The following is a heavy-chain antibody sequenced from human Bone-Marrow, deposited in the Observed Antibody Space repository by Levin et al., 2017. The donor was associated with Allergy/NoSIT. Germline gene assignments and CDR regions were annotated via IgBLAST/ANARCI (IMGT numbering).Heavy chain of an antibody. D-gene: IGHD3-22*01. V-gene: IGHV3-23*01. Sequence: ESLKISCAASGFTFSTYAMSWVRQAPGKGLEWVSAIGGSGDRTHYADSVKGRFTISRDNSKNTLYLQMNSLRAEDTAAYYCAKCSGYVDPFDYWGLGTLVTVSS. CDR3: AKCSGYVDPFDY. CDR2: IGGSGDRT. CDR1: GFTFSTYA. J-gene: IGHJ4*02.